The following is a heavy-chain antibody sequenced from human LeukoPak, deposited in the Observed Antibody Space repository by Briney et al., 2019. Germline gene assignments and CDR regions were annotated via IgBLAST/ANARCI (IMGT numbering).Heavy chain of an antibody. CDR3: ASILRSSSGYYFDY. D-gene: IGHD3-10*01. V-gene: IGHV3-48*04. CDR1: GFTFSGSA. Sequence: GGSLKLSCAASGFTFSGSAMHWVRQASGKGLEWVSYISSSGSTIYYADSVKGRFTISRDNAKNSLNLQMNSLRAEDTAVYYCASILRSSSGYYFDYWGQGTLVTVSS. CDR2: ISSSGSTI. J-gene: IGHJ4*02.